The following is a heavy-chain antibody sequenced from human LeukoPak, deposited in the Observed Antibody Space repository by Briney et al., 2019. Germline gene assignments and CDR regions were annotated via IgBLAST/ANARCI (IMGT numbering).Heavy chain of an antibody. J-gene: IGHJ4*02. Sequence: GASVKVSCTASGYTFTSYDINWVRQATGQGLEWMGWMNPNSGNTGYAQKFQGRVTITSNTSISTAYMELSSLRSEDTAVYYCARGRDNYYGSGSYYNVWGQGTLVTVSS. V-gene: IGHV1-8*03. CDR3: ARGRDNYYGSGSYYNV. D-gene: IGHD3-10*01. CDR2: MNPNSGNT. CDR1: GYTFTSYD.